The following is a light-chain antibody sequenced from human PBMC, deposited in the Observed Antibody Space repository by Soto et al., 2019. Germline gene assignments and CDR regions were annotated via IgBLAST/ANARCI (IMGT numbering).Light chain of an antibody. Sequence: AIQLTQSPSSLSASVGDRVTITCRASQGISSYLAWYQQKPGKAPKLLISGASALQSGVPSRFSGSGSGTDFTLTISSLQPEDFATYYCLQDYNYPRTFGQGTKVDI. CDR2: GAS. CDR1: QGISSY. CDR3: LQDYNYPRT. J-gene: IGKJ1*01. V-gene: IGKV1-6*01.